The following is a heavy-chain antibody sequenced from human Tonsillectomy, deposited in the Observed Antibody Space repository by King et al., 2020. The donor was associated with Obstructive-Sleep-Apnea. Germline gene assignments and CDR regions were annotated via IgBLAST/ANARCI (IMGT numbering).Heavy chain of an antibody. CDR1: GYSFTSYW. D-gene: IGHD2-21*02. CDR2: SYPGDSDT. Sequence: QLVQSGAEVKKPGESLKISCKGSGYSFTSYWIGWVLHMPGKGLEWMGNSYPGDSDTRYSPALQGQVPISADKSISTAYLQWSSLKASDTAMYYCARRIDRGRCGGDCYPDYWGQGTLVTVSS. CDR3: ARRIDRGRCGGDCYPDY. J-gene: IGHJ4*02. V-gene: IGHV5-51*01.